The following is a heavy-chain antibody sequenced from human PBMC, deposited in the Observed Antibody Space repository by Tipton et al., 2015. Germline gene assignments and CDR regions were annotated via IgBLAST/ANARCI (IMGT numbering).Heavy chain of an antibody. D-gene: IGHD4-17*01. V-gene: IGHV4-39*07. CDR3: ARSRYTVTPDS. CDR2: LYFSGST. J-gene: IGHJ4*02. CDR1: GGSISSSSYY. Sequence: TLSLTCTVSGGSISSSSYYWAWIRQPPGKGLEWIGSLYFSGSTYYNPSLRSRVIISVDTSKNQFSLTVTSVTAADTAVYYCARSRYTVTPDSWGQGTLVTVSS.